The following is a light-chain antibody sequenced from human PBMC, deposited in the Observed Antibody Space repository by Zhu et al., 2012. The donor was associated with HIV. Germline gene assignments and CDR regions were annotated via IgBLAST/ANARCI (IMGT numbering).Light chain of an antibody. CDR2: DTS. J-gene: IGKJ1*01. V-gene: IGKV3-11*01. Sequence: IVLTQSPATLSLSPGERATLSCRASQSVRSFLAWYQQKPGQAPRLLIYDTSKRATGIPARFSGSGSGTDFTLTISRLEPEDFAVYYCQQYGNSPLTFGQGTKVEIK. CDR3: QQYGNSPLT. CDR1: QSVRSF.